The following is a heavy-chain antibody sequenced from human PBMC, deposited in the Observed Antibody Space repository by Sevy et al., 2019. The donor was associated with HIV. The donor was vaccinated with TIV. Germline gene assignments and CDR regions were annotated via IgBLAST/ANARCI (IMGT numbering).Heavy chain of an antibody. CDR3: ARVHCSGGRCYSLAY. CDR1: GYTFTTYH. Sequence: ASVKVSCKISGYTFTTYHITWVRQAPGQGPECMGRISPHNGDTNYAPKFQGRVTRITDKSTSTAYMELRSLRSDDTAVYYCARVHCSGGRCYSLAYWGQGTLVTVSS. J-gene: IGHJ4*02. V-gene: IGHV1-18*01. D-gene: IGHD2-15*01. CDR2: ISPHNGDT.